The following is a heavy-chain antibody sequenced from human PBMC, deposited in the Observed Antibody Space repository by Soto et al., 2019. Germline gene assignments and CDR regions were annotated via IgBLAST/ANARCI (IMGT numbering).Heavy chain of an antibody. V-gene: IGHV4-39*01. CDR3: ARLEGLATISYYFDF. CDR1: GGSISSSSYY. D-gene: IGHD3-9*01. CDR2: IYYSGST. J-gene: IGHJ4*01. Sequence: QLQLQESGPGLVKPSEALSLTCSVSGGSISSSSYYWGWIRQPPGKGLEWIGSIYYSGSTYYNPSLKRRFTLSLDKSKDQFSLKLSSLTAAYTAVYYCARLEGLATISYYFDFWGHGTLVTVSS.